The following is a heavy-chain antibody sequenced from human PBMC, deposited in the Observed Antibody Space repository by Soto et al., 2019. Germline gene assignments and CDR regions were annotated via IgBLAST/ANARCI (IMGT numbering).Heavy chain of an antibody. Sequence: GGSLRLSCAASGFTFSSYGMHWVRQAPGKGLEWVAVIWYDGSNKYYADSVKGRFTISRDNSKNTLYLQMNSLRAEDTAVYYCARDQDYGDYAVDYWGQGTLDTGSS. CDR3: ARDQDYGDYAVDY. D-gene: IGHD4-17*01. J-gene: IGHJ4*02. CDR2: IWYDGSNK. V-gene: IGHV3-33*01. CDR1: GFTFSSYG.